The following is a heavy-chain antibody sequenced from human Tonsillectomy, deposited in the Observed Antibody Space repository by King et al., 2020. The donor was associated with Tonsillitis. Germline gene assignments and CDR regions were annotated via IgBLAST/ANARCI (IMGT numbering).Heavy chain of an antibody. CDR2: TDSGGSST. CDR1: GFTFSTYA. J-gene: IGHJ3*02. D-gene: IGHD4/OR15-4a*01. CDR3: ARDFSPLTIFDGLDI. V-gene: IGHV3-23*03. Sequence: VQLVESGGGLVQPGGSLRLSCVASGFTFSTYAMNWVRQAPGKGLEWVSVTDSGGSSTHYADSVKGRFTISRDNSKNTLYLQMNSLRAEDTAVYYCARDFSPLTIFDGLDIWGQGTMVTVSS.